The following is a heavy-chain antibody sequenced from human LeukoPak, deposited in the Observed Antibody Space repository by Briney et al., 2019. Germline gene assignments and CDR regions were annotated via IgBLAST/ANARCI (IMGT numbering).Heavy chain of an antibody. Sequence: ASVKVSCKASGYTFTNYNMHWVRQAPGHGLEWMGIINPSGGSTSYVQKFQGRVTMTRDTSTSTVYMELSSLRSEDTAIYYCARDRGYYDSSGRENWFDPWGQGTLVTVSS. V-gene: IGHV1-46*01. CDR2: INPSGGST. J-gene: IGHJ5*02. CDR1: GYTFTNYN. D-gene: IGHD3-22*01. CDR3: ARDRGYYDSSGRENWFDP.